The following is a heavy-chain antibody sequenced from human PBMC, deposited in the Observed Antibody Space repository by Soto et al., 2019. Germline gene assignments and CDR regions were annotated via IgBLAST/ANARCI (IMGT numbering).Heavy chain of an antibody. CDR2: ISGSGGST. CDR3: AKDCSSTSCYGTFDY. Sequence: EVQLLESGGGLVQPGGSLRLSCAASGFTFSSYAMSWVRQAPGKGLEWVSAISGSGGSTYYADSVKGRFTISRDNSKNTLYLQMNSRRAEDTAVYYCAKDCSSTSCYGTFDYWGQGTLVTVSS. D-gene: IGHD2-2*01. V-gene: IGHV3-23*01. J-gene: IGHJ4*02. CDR1: GFTFSSYA.